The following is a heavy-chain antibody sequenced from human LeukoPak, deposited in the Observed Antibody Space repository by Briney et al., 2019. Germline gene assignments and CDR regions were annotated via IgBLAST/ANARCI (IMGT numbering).Heavy chain of an antibody. Sequence: PGGSLRLSCVASGFTFSSYSVNWVRQAPGKGLEWVSSISSSSSFIYYGDSVKGRFTISRDNAKKSLYLQMNSLRAEDTAVYYCAKNYYYYYMDVWGKGTTVTVSS. CDR2: ISSSSSFI. CDR1: GFTFSSYS. CDR3: AKNYYYYYMDV. V-gene: IGHV3-21*04. J-gene: IGHJ6*03.